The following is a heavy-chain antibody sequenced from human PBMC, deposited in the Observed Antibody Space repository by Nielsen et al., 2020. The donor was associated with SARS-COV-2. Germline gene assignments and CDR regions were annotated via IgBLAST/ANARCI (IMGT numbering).Heavy chain of an antibody. D-gene: IGHD2-2*01. CDR2: ISNSGST. V-gene: IGHV4-39*01. J-gene: IGHJ4*02. CDR1: GGSITSNGYY. CDR3: ARAIPAATYYFDS. Sequence: SETLSLTCTVSGGSITSNGYYWGWIRQPPGKGLEWIGTISNSGSTFYKPSLKSRVTISVDTSKNQFSLRLRFGTAADTAVYYCARAIPAATYYFDSWGQGTLVTVSS.